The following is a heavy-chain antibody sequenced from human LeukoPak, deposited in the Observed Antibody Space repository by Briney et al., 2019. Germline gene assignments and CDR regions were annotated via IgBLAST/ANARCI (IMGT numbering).Heavy chain of an antibody. D-gene: IGHD2-2*02. CDR2: IFHSGGT. J-gene: IGHJ5*02. Sequence: KPSETLSLTCTVSGYSISSGFQWGWLRQPPGKGLEWIGSIFHSGGTYYSPSLKSRVTISVDTSKNQFFLNLNSVTAADTAVYYCARVGCSSPTCYNRGDNWFDPWGQGTLVTVSS. CDR1: GYSISSGFQ. CDR3: ARVGCSSPTCYNRGDNWFDP. V-gene: IGHV4-38-2*02.